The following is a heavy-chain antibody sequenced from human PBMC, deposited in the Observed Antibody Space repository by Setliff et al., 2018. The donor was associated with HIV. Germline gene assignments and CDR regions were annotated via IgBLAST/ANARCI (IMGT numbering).Heavy chain of an antibody. CDR2: ISAYNGNT. Sequence: ASVKVSCKASGYTFTSYGISWVRQAPGQGLEWMGWISAYNGNTNYAQKLQGRVTMTTDTSTSTAYMELRSLRSDDTAVYYCARGPSLRYFDWLEDPYYYMDVWGKGTTVTVSS. D-gene: IGHD3-9*01. CDR1: GYTFTSYG. V-gene: IGHV1-18*01. J-gene: IGHJ6*03. CDR3: ARGPSLRYFDWLEDPYYYMDV.